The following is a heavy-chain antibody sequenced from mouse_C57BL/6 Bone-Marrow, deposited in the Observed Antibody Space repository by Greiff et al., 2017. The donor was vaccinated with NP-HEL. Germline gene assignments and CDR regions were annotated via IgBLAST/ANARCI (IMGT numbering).Heavy chain of an antibody. J-gene: IGHJ3*01. CDR2: ISSGGDYI. CDR3: TRDGEWLRRAWFAY. Sequence: EVHLVESGEGLVKPGGSLKLSCAASGFTFSSYALSWVRQTPEKRLEWVAYISSGGDYIYYADTVKGRFTISRDNARNTLYLQMSSLKSEDTAMYYCTRDGEWLRRAWFAYWGQGTLVTVSA. V-gene: IGHV5-9-1*02. D-gene: IGHD2-2*01. CDR1: GFTFSSYA.